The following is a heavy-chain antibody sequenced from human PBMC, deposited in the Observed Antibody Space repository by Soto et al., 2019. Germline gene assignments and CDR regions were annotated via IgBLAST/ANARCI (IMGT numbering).Heavy chain of an antibody. D-gene: IGHD6-19*01. CDR1: GYTFTSYG. J-gene: IGHJ3*02. V-gene: IGHV1-18*01. Sequence: ASVKVSCKASGYTFTSYGISWVRQAPGEGLEWMGWISAYNGNTNYAQKLQGRVTMTTDTSTSTAYMELRSLRSDDTAVYYCARDGTYSSGWYFAFDIWGQGTMVTVSS. CDR2: ISAYNGNT. CDR3: ARDGTYSSGWYFAFDI.